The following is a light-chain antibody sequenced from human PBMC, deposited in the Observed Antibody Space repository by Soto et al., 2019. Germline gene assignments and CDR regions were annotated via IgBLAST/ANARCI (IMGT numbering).Light chain of an antibody. Sequence: QSALTQPASVSGSPGQSITISCTGTNSDIGTYNFVSWYQRPPGKAPKLLIYEVTNRPSGVSSRFSGSKSGNTASLTISGLQAEDEADYYCNSYTGSGIVFGTGTKLTVL. CDR1: NSDIGTYNF. V-gene: IGLV2-14*01. CDR3: NSYTGSGIV. J-gene: IGLJ1*01. CDR2: EVT.